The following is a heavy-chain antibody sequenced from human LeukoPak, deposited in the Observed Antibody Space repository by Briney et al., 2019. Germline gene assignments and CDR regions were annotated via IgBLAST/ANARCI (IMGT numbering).Heavy chain of an antibody. Sequence: GGSLRLPCAASGFTFSSYAMIWVRQAPGKGLEWVSTISNSGGITYADSVEGRFTISRDNSKNTLYLQINSLRAEDTAVYYCAKGSGIAVARWYFDYWGQGTLVTVSS. D-gene: IGHD6-19*01. V-gene: IGHV3-23*01. J-gene: IGHJ4*02. CDR3: AKGSGIAVARWYFDY. CDR1: GFTFSSYA. CDR2: ISNSGGIT.